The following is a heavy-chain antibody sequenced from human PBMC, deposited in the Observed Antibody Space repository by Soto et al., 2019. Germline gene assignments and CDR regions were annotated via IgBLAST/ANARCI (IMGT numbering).Heavy chain of an antibody. J-gene: IGHJ4*02. CDR1: GFTFNNYG. V-gene: IGHV3-30*04. CDR3: ARDGNYMHIVPGSIGFDY. D-gene: IGHD2-2*01. CDR2: LSLDGRNK. Sequence: QVQLLESGGGVVQPGRSLRLSCAASGFTFNNYGMHWVRQAPGKGLEWVAILSLDGRNKYYADSVKGRFTISRDNSKKVLYLQMNSLRSDDTAVYYCARDGNYMHIVPGSIGFDYWGQGNPVTVSS.